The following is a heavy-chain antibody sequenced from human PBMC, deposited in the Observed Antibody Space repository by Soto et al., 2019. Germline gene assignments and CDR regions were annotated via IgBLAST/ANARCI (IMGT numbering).Heavy chain of an antibody. V-gene: IGHV2-5*02. D-gene: IGHD2-15*01. Sequence: QNTLKESGPTLVKPTQTLTLTCTFSGFSLSTSGVSVGWIRQPPGKALEWLALIYWDDDKRYSPSLKSRLTITKDTSKSQVVLTMTNMDPVDTATYYSAHRPNGGWLEYWGQGTLVTVSS. CDR1: GFSLSTSGVS. J-gene: IGHJ4*02. CDR3: AHRPNGGWLEY. CDR2: IYWDDDK.